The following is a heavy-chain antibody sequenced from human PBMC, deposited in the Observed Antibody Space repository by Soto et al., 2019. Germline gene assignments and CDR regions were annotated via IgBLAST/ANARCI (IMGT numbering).Heavy chain of an antibody. CDR3: TRQNRRDIVLMVYAINYYYMDV. J-gene: IGHJ6*03. CDR1: GFTFGDYA. D-gene: IGHD2-8*01. V-gene: IGHV3-49*03. CDR2: IRSKAYGGTT. Sequence: GGSLRLSCTASGFTFGDYAMSWFRQAPGKGLEWVGFIRSKAYGGTTESDASGKGRFTISRDDSKSIAYLQMNSLKTEDTAVYYCTRQNRRDIVLMVYAINYYYMDVWGKGTTVTVSS.